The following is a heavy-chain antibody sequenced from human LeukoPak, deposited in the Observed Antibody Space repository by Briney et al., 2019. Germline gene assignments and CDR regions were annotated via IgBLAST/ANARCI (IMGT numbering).Heavy chain of an antibody. CDR2: IYYSGST. Sequence: SETLSLTCTVSGGSISSYYWSWIRQPPGKGLEWIGYIYYSGSTNYNPSLKSRVTISVDTSKNQFSLKLSSVTAADTAVYYCARLYGSGSFQYFDYWGQGTPVTVSS. J-gene: IGHJ4*02. D-gene: IGHD3-10*01. CDR3: ARLYGSGSFQYFDY. V-gene: IGHV4-59*08. CDR1: GGSISSYY.